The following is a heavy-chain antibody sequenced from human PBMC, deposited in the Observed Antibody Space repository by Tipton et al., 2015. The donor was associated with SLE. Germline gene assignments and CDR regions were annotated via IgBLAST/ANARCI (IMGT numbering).Heavy chain of an antibody. D-gene: IGHD2-8*01. CDR3: ARDKNGAFDI. J-gene: IGHJ3*02. V-gene: IGHV3-48*01. CDR2: ISSSSSTI. Sequence: GSLRLSCAASGFTFRSYSMNWVRQAPGKGLEWVSYISSSSSTIYYADSVKGRFTISRDNSKNTLYLQMNSLRAEDTAVYYCARDKNGAFDIWGQGTMVTVSS. CDR1: GFTFRSYS.